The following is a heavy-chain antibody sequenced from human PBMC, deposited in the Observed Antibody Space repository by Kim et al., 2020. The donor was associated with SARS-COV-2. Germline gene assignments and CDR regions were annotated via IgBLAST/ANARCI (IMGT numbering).Heavy chain of an antibody. CDR3: AKVVVMDGYNYYYSDCMDV. V-gene: IGHV3-23*01. J-gene: IGHJ6*04. Sequence: GRFTISRDNSKNTRYLQMNSLRDEDTALYYCAKVVVMDGYNYYYSDCMDVWGKGTTVTVSS. D-gene: IGHD3-3*01.